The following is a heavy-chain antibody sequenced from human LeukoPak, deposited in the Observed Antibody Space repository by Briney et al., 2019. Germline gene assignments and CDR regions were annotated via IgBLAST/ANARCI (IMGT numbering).Heavy chain of an antibody. CDR1: GGSISSSSYY. D-gene: IGHD5-12*01. CDR3: VSPAYGGYDLGFDY. J-gene: IGHJ4*02. V-gene: IGHV4-39*01. CDR2: IYYSGST. Sequence: PSETLSLTCTVSGGSISSSSYYWGWIRQPPGKGREWIGSIYYSGSTYYNPSLKSRVTISVHTSKNQFSLKLSSVTAADAAVYYCVSPAYGGYDLGFDYWGQGTLVTVSS.